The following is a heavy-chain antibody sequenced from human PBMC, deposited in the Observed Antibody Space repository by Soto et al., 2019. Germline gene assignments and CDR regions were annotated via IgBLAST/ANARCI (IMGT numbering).Heavy chain of an antibody. CDR1: GGTFSSYA. CDR3: ARYNYIWGSYRYSSGWFDP. J-gene: IGHJ5*02. CDR2: IIPIFGTA. Sequence: GASVKVSCKASGGTFSSYAISWVRQAPGQGLEWMGGIIPIFGTANYAQKFQGWVTMTRDTSISTAYMELSRLRSDDTAVYYCARYNYIWGSYRYSSGWFDPWGQGTLVTVSS. D-gene: IGHD3-16*02. V-gene: IGHV1-69*05.